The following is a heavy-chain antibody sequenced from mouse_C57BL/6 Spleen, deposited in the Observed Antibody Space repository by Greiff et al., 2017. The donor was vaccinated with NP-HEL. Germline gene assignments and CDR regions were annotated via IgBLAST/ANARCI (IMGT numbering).Heavy chain of an antibody. CDR3: AREGTAQAEFAY. J-gene: IGHJ3*01. V-gene: IGHV1-80*01. D-gene: IGHD3-2*02. CDR2: IYPGDGDT. CDR1: GYAFSSYW. Sequence: VQLQQSGAELVKPGASVKISCKASGYAFSSYWMNWVKQRPGKGLEWIGQIYPGDGDTNYNGKFKGKATLTADKSSSTAYMQLSSLTSEDSAVYFCAREGTAQAEFAYWGQGTLVTVSA.